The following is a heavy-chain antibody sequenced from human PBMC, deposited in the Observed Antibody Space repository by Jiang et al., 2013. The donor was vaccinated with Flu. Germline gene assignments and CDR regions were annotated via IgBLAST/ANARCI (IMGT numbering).Heavy chain of an antibody. CDR3: ARDLFSGYPSYYFDY. CDR1: TFSDYY. CDR2: ISSSGSTI. D-gene: IGHD3-22*01. J-gene: IGHJ4*02. V-gene: IGHV3-11*01. Sequence: TFSDYYMSWIRQAPGKGLEWVSYISSSGSTIYYADSVKGRFTISRDNAKNSLYLQMNSLRAEDTAVYYCARDLFSGYPSYYFDYWGQGTLVTVSS.